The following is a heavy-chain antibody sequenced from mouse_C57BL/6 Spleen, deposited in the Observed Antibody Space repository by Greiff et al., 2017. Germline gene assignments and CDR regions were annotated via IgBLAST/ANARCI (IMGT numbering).Heavy chain of an antibody. J-gene: IGHJ4*01. D-gene: IGHD1-1*01. V-gene: IGHV1-58*01. CDR1: GYTFTSYG. CDR2: IYIGNGYT. CDR3: ARMYYYGSFLYYYAMDY. Sequence: VQLQQSGAELVRPGSSVKMSCKTSGYTFTSYGINWVKQRPGQGLEWIGYIYIGNGYTEYNEKFKGKATLTSDTSSSTDYMQLSSLTSEYSAIXFCARMYYYGSFLYYYAMDYWGQGTSVTVSA.